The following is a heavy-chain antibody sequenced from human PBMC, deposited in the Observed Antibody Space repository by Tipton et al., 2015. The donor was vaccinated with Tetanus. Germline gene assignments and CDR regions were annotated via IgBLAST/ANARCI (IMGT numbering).Heavy chain of an antibody. V-gene: IGHV3-9*01. CDR1: GFTFDDYA. J-gene: IGHJ6*02. CDR3: AKDLSLKAGAGMDV. CDR2: ISWNSGSI. D-gene: IGHD3-10*01. Sequence: SLRLSCAASGFTFDDYAMHWVRQAPGKGLEWVSGISWNSGSIGYADSVKGRFTISRDNAKNSLYLQMNSLRAEDTALYYCAKDLSLKAGAGMDVWGQGTTVTVSS.